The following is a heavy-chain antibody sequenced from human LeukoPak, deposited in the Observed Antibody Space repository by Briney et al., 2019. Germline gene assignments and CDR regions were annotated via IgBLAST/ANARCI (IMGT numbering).Heavy chain of an antibody. D-gene: IGHD3-22*01. J-gene: IGHJ4*02. V-gene: IGHV4-31*03. Sequence: PSETLSLTCTVSGGSISSGGYYWSWIRQHPGKGLEWIGYIYYSGSTYYNPSLKSRVTTSVDTSKNQFSLKLSSVTAADTAVYYCARVPNPTYYYDSSGYYYFDYWGQGTLVTVSS. CDR3: ARVPNPTYYYDSSGYYYFDY. CDR1: GGSISSGGYY. CDR2: IYYSGST.